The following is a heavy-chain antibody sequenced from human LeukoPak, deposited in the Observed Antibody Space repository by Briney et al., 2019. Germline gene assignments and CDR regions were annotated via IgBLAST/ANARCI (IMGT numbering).Heavy chain of an antibody. CDR1: GYTFTGYY. CDR2: INPNSGGT. V-gene: IGHV1-2*06. CDR3: ARESLYSNYAGY. Sequence: ASVNVSRKASGYTFTGYYMHGVRQAPRQGGEWMGRINPNSGGTNYAQKFQGRVTMTRDTSISTAYMELSRLRSDDTAVYYCARESLYSNYAGYWGQGTLVTVSS. D-gene: IGHD4-11*01. J-gene: IGHJ4*02.